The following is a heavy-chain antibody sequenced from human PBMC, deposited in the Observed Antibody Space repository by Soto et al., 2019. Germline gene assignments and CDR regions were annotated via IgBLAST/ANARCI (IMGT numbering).Heavy chain of an antibody. CDR3: ARPLVAPVAGPYYYGMDV. D-gene: IGHD6-19*01. CDR2: ILYDGNTK. CDR1: GFTFNTYG. J-gene: IGHJ6*02. V-gene: IGHV3-33*01. Sequence: QIRLVESWGGVVQPGGSLRLSCATSGFTFNTYGFNWVLQAPGKGLEWVAVILYDGNTKYYADSVKGRFTISRDNLKSKLYLQMNSLTAEDTAVYYCARPLVAPVAGPYYYGMDVWGQGTTVTVSS.